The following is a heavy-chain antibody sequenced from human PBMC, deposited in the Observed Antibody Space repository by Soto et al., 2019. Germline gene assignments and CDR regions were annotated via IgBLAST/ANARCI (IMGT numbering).Heavy chain of an antibody. CDR1: GGTFSSYA. J-gene: IGHJ2*01. D-gene: IGHD3-10*01. CDR2: IIPIFGTA. V-gene: IGHV1-69*01. Sequence: QVQLVQSGAEVKKPGSSVKVSCKASGGTFSSYAISWVRQAPGQGLEWMGGIIPIFGTANYAQKFQGRVTITADESTSTAYMELRSLRSEDTAVYYCARDPMVRGDDWYFDLWGRGTLVTVSS. CDR3: ARDPMVRGDDWYFDL.